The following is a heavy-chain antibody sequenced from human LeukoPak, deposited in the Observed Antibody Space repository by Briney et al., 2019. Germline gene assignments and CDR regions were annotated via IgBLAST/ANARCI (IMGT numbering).Heavy chain of an antibody. CDR2: INPSGGST. CDR3: ARGTPPPLWFGELYY. V-gene: IGHV1-46*01. J-gene: IGHJ4*02. CDR1: GYTFTSYY. Sequence: ASVKVSCKASGYTFTSYYMHWVRQAPGQGLEWMGIINPSGGSTSHAQKFQGRVTMTRDTSTSTVYMELSSLRSEDTAVYYCARGTPPPLWFGELYYWGQGTLVTVSS. D-gene: IGHD3-10*01.